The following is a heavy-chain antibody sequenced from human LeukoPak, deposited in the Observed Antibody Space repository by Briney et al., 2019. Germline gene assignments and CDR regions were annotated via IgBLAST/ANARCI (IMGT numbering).Heavy chain of an antibody. V-gene: IGHV3-23*01. CDR2: IDNGGGYT. J-gene: IGHJ4*02. Sequence: GGGLRLSCVPSLFSFCSCAMSSVRPAPRRGVGWVSNIDNGGGYTYYGDSVNGRLTISRDNSKNTLFLQMNSLRVEDSAVYYCARRLWGEITARPFDYWGQGTLVTVSP. CDR1: LFSFCSCA. D-gene: IGHD6-6*01. CDR3: ARRLWGEITARPFDY.